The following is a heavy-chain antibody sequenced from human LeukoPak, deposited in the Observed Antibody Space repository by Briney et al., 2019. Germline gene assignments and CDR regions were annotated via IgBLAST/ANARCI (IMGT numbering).Heavy chain of an antibody. Sequence: ASVKVSCKVSGYTITELSMHWVRQPPGKGLEWMGGFDPEEGETIYAQKFQGRVTVTEDTSSNTVYMELNSLTSEDTAIYYCATDEGYYDSSGSYCYWGQGTLVTVSS. V-gene: IGHV1-24*01. CDR3: ATDEGYYDSSGSYCY. CDR2: FDPEEGET. CDR1: GYTITELS. J-gene: IGHJ4*02. D-gene: IGHD3-22*01.